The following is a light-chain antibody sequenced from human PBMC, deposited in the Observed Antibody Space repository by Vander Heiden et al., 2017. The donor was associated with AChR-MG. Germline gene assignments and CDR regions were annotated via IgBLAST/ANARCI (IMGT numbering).Light chain of an antibody. J-gene: IGLJ2*01. V-gene: IGLV2-8*01. CDR1: SSDVGAYNY. CDR3: SSYAGRNIMV. CDR2: EVS. Sequence: QSALTQPPSASGSPGQSVTISCTGTSSDVGAYNYVSWYQQHPGKAPKIMIYEVSKRPSGVPDRFSGSKSGNTASLTVSGLQAEDEADYYCSSYAGRNIMVFGGGTKLTVL.